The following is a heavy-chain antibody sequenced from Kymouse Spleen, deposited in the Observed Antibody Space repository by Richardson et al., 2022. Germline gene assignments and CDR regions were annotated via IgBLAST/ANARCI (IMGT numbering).Heavy chain of an antibody. V-gene: IGHV3-15*01. Sequence: EVQLVESGGGLVKPGGSLRLSCAASGFTFSNAWMSWVRQAPGKGLEWVGRIKSKTDGGTTDYAAPVKGRFTISRDDSKNTLYLQMNSLKTEDTAVYYCTTGSRAAAGSPDAFDIWGQGTMVTVSS. J-gene: IGHJ3*02. CDR2: IKSKTDGGTT. CDR3: TTGSRAAAGSPDAFDI. D-gene: IGHD6-13*01. CDR1: GFTFSNAW.